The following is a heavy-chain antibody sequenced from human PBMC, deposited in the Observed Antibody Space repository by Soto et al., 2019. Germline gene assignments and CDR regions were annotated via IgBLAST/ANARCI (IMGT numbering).Heavy chain of an antibody. CDR1: GFSLTTRGVG. J-gene: IGHJ4*02. Sequence: QITLNESGTTVVNPAESLTLPCTISGFSLTTRGVGVGWIRQSPGKAPEWLALIYWDDDKRYSASLKSRLTITKDTSKNQVVLTMASVDPADTATYYCAHRILRTVFGLVTTTAIYFDFWGQGTPVVVSS. CDR3: AHRILRTVFGLVTTTAIYFDF. V-gene: IGHV2-5*02. CDR2: IYWDDDK. D-gene: IGHD3-3*01.